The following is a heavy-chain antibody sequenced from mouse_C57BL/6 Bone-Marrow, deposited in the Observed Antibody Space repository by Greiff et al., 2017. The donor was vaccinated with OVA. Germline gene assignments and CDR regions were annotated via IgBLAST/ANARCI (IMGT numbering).Heavy chain of an antibody. Sequence: DVMLVESGGGLVKPGGSLKLSCAASGFTFSSYAMSWVRQTPEKRLEWVATISDGGSYTYYPDNVKGRFTISRDNAKNNLYLQMSHLKSEDTAMYYCARDGAPYYYGSRDWYFDVWGTGTTVTVSS. J-gene: IGHJ1*03. V-gene: IGHV5-4*01. D-gene: IGHD1-1*01. CDR2: ISDGGSYT. CDR1: GFTFSSYA. CDR3: ARDGAPYYYGSRDWYFDV.